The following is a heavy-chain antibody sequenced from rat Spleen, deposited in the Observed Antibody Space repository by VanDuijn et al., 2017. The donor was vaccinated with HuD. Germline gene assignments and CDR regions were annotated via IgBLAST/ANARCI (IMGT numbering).Heavy chain of an antibody. CDR2: ISYDGSST. J-gene: IGHJ2*01. D-gene: IGHD4-3*01. CDR1: GFTFSNYG. V-gene: IGHV5-29*01. CDR3: ARHRYNSGNYWYFDF. Sequence: EVQLVESGGGLVQPGRSLKLSCAASGFTFSNYGMAWVRQAPTKGLEWVATISYDGSSTYYRDSVKGRFTISRDNAKSTLYLQMDSLRSEDTATYYCARHRYNSGNYWYFDFWGQGVMVTVSS.